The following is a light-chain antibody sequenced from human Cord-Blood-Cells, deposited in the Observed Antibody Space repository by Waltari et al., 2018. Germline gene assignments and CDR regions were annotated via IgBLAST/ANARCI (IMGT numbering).Light chain of an antibody. CDR1: QSVSGSY. CDR3: QQYGSSPWT. J-gene: IGKJ1*01. Sequence: EIVLTQSPGTLSLSPGKRATLSCRASQSVSGSYLAWYQQKPGQAPRLLIYGASSRATGIPDRFSGSGSGTDFTLTISRLEPEEFAVYYCQQYGSSPWTFGQGTKVEIK. V-gene: IGKV3-20*01. CDR2: GAS.